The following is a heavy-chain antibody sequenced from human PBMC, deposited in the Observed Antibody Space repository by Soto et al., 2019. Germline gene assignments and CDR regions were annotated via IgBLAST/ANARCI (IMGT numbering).Heavy chain of an antibody. CDR3: ARESSGWYFWFAP. CDR1: GYTFTSYA. Sequence: ASVKVSCKASGYTFTSYALHWVRQAPGQRLEWMGWINAGNGNTKYSQKFQGRVTITRDTSASTAYMELSSLRSEDTAVYYCARESSGWYFWFAPWGQGTLVTVSS. V-gene: IGHV1-3*01. CDR2: INAGNGNT. D-gene: IGHD6-19*01. J-gene: IGHJ5*02.